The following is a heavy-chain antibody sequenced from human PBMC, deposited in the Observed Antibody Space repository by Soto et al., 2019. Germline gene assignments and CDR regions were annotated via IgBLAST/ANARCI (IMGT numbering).Heavy chain of an antibody. CDR3: ARLRRDIVVVPAAIWFDP. Sequence: WETLSLTCTVSGGSISSSSYYWGWIRQPPGKGLEWIGSIYYSGSTYYNPSLKSRVTISVDTSKNQFSLKLSSVTAADTAVYYCARLRRDIVVVPAAIWFDPWGQGTLVTVSS. J-gene: IGHJ5*02. V-gene: IGHV4-39*01. CDR1: GGSISSSSYY. D-gene: IGHD2-2*01. CDR2: IYYSGST.